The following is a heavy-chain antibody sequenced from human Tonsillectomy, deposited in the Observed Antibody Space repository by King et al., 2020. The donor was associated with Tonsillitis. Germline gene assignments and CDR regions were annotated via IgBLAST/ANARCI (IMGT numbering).Heavy chain of an antibody. CDR1: GFTFNDYA. D-gene: IGHD3-9*01. V-gene: IGHV3-64D*06. J-gene: IGHJ4*02. Sequence: VQLVESGGDLVQPGGSLRLSCSASGFTFNDYAMHWVRQAPGKGLEYVSAISSNGGSTYYADSVKGRFTISRDNSKNTLYLQMSSLRPEDTAVYYCVKDRGPTITIFYLLDYWGQGTLVTVSS. CDR2: ISSNGGST. CDR3: VKDRGPTITIFYLLDY.